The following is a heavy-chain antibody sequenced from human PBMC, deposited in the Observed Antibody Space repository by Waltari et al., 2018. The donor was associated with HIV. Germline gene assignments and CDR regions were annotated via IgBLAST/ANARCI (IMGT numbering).Heavy chain of an antibody. D-gene: IGHD3-22*01. V-gene: IGHV3-7*01. J-gene: IGHJ3*01. CDR3: ASAMIVVVKGHDAFDL. CDR2: IKEDGSEK. CDR1: GFTFSRYW. Sequence: EVQLVESGGGLVQPGGSLRLSCAASGFTFSRYWMSWVGQAPGKGMEWVANIKEDGSEKYYVDSVKGRFTISRDNAKNSLYLQMNSLRAEDTAVYYCASAMIVVVKGHDAFDLWGQGTMVTVSS.